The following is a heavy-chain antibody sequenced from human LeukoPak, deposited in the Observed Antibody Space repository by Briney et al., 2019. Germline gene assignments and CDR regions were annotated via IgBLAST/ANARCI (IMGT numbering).Heavy chain of an antibody. Sequence: SVTVSCKASGGPFISYAINWVRQAPGQGLEWVGRIIPILGLSYTAQKFQGRITITADTSTSTAYMEVSSLTSEDTAIYYCAKKMVPAAYYGLDVWGQGTTVTVSS. CDR3: AKKMVPAAYYGLDV. V-gene: IGHV1-69*04. CDR2: IIPILGLS. J-gene: IGHJ6*02. CDR1: GGPFISYA. D-gene: IGHD2-2*01.